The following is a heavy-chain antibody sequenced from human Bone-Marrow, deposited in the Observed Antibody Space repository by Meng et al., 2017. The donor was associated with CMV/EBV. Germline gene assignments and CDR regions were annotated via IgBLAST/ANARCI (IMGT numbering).Heavy chain of an antibody. CDR1: GYSISSGYY. CDR3: ARYDFWTSPEGGYFDS. J-gene: IGHJ4*02. CDR2: MHHNGNT. Sequence: SETLSLTCTVSGYSISSGYYWGWVRQPPGKGLEWIGCMHHNGNTYYNPSLKSRGTISVDTSKNQFALKLSSVTAADTAVYYCARYDFWTSPEGGYFDSWGQGTLVTVSS. V-gene: IGHV4-38-2*02. D-gene: IGHD3-3*01.